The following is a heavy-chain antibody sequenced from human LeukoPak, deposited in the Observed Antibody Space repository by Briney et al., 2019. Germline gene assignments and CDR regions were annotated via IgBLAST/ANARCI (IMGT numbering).Heavy chain of an antibody. D-gene: IGHD3-16*02. V-gene: IGHV4-59*08. CDR1: GGSISDYY. CDR2: IYYSGST. J-gene: IGHJ5*02. Sequence: SETLSLTCTVSGGSISDYYWSWIRQPPGKGLEWIGYIYYSGSTNYNPSLRSRVTISVDTSKNQFSLKLSSVTAADTAVYYCARHLLRYPFDPWGQGTLVTVSS. CDR3: ARHLLRYPFDP.